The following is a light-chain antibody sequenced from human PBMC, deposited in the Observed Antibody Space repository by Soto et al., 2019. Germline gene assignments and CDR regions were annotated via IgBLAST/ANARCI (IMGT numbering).Light chain of an antibody. Sequence: QSALTQPPSASGSPGQSVTISCTGTSSDVGGYNYVSWYQQHPGKAPKLMIYEVSKRPSGVPESFSGSKSGNTASLTVSGLQAEDEADYYCSSYAGSNNVVFGGGTKLTVL. J-gene: IGLJ2*01. V-gene: IGLV2-8*01. CDR3: SSYAGSNNVV. CDR2: EVS. CDR1: SSDVGGYNY.